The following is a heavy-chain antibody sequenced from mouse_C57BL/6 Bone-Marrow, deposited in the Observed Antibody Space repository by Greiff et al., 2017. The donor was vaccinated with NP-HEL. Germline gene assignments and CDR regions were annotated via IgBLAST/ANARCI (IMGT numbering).Heavy chain of an antibody. Sequence: VQLQQSGAELVRPGASVKLSCKASGYTFTDYYINWVKQRPGQGLEWIARIYPGSGNTYYNEKFKGKATLTAEKSSSTAYMQLSSLTSEDSAVYFCAIDYDRGVDYWGQGTTLTVSS. CDR3: AIDYDRGVDY. V-gene: IGHV1-76*01. J-gene: IGHJ2*01. CDR1: GYTFTDYY. D-gene: IGHD2-4*01. CDR2: IYPGSGNT.